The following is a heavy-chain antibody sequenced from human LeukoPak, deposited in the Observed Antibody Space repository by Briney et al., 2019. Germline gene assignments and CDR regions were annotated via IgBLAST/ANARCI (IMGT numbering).Heavy chain of an antibody. J-gene: IGHJ4*02. Sequence: GASVKVSCKASGYTFTSYDINWVRQATGQGLEWMGWMNPNSGNTGYAQKFQGRVTMTEDTSTDTAYMELSSLRSEDTAVYYCANVDRTTVTRRTAGGFDYWGQGTLVTVSS. CDR1: GYTFTSYD. V-gene: IGHV1-8*02. CDR3: ANVDRTTVTRRTAGGFDY. CDR2: MNPNSGNT. D-gene: IGHD4-17*01.